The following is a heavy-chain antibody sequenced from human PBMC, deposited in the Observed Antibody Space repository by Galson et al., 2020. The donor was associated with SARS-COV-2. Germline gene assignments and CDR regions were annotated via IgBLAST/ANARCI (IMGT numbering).Heavy chain of an antibody. V-gene: IGHV3-48*03. CDR1: GFTFSGYE. D-gene: IGHD3-10*01. CDR2: ISSSGGTI. J-gene: IGHJ4*02. Sequence: GSLRLSCAASGFTFSGYEMNWVRQAPGRGLEWISYISSSGGTIYYADSVKGRFTISRDNAKNSLDLQMNTLTAEDTAVYYSARSDYFGSGNYYDRFDYWGQGTLVTVSS. CDR3: ARSDYFGSGNYYDRFDY.